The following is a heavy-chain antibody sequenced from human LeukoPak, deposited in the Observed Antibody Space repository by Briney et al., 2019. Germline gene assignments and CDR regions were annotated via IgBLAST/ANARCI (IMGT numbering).Heavy chain of an antibody. CDR3: AELGITMIGGV. V-gene: IGHV3-48*03. D-gene: IGHD3-10*02. J-gene: IGHJ6*04. CDR1: GFTFSSYE. Sequence: GGSLRLPCAASGFTFSSYEMTWVRQAPGKGLEWVSYISSSGSTTRYADSVKGRFTFSRDNAKNSLYLQMNSLRAEDTAVYYCAELGITMIGGVWGKGTTVTISS. CDR2: ISSSGSTT.